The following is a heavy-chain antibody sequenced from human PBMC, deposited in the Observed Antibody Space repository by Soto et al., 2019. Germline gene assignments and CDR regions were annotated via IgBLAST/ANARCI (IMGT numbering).Heavy chain of an antibody. CDR3: ARALGSYYYDSSGYYYYYYGMDV. V-gene: IGHV1-18*01. CDR1: GYTFTSYG. D-gene: IGHD3-22*01. CDR2: ISAYNGNT. Sequence: ASVKVSCKASGYTFTSYGISWVRQAPGQGLEWMGWISAYNGNTNYAQKLQGRVTMTTDTSTSTAYMELRSLRSDDPAVYYCARALGSYYYDSSGYYYYYYGMDVWGQGTTVTVSS. J-gene: IGHJ6*02.